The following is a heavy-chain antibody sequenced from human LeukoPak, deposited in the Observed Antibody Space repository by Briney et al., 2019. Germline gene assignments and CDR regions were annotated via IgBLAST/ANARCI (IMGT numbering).Heavy chain of an antibody. J-gene: IGHJ6*03. D-gene: IGHD3-16*01. Sequence: ASVKVSCKASGYTFTSYYMHWVRQAPGQGLEWMGIINPSGGSTSYAQKFQGRVTMTRDMSTSTVYMELSSLRSEDTAVYYCARAAGDYYYYMDVWGKGTTVTVSS. V-gene: IGHV1-46*01. CDR3: ARAAGDYYYYMDV. CDR2: INPSGGST. CDR1: GYTFTSYY.